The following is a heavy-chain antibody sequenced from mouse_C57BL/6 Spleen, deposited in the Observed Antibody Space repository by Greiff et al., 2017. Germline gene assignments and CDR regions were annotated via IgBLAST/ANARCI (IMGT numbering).Heavy chain of an antibody. Sequence: QVQLQQPGAELVRPGTSVKLSCKASGYTFPSYWMHWVKQRPGQGLEWIGVIDPSDSYTNYNQKFKGKATLTVDTSSSTAYMQLSSLTSEDSAVYYSTRNYGSSPWFAYWGQGTLVTVSA. D-gene: IGHD1-1*01. CDR1: GYTFPSYW. CDR3: TRNYGSSPWFAY. CDR2: IDPSDSYT. V-gene: IGHV1-59*01. J-gene: IGHJ3*01.